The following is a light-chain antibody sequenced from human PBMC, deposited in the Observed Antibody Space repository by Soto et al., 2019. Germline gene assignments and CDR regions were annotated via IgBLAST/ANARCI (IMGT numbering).Light chain of an antibody. V-gene: IGLV1-47*01. Sequence: QSVLTQPPSASGTPGQRVTISCSGSSSNIGSNYVYWYQQLPGTAPKLLIYRNNQRPSGVPDRFSGSKSGTSASLAISGLRSEDEADYYCAAWDDSLSVLFGGGTKLT. CDR3: AAWDDSLSVL. CDR2: RNN. J-gene: IGLJ2*01. CDR1: SSNIGSNY.